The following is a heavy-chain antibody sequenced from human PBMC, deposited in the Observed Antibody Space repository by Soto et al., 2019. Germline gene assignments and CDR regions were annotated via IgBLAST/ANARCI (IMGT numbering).Heavy chain of an antibody. CDR3: ARDYDSVWYNHWLDP. Sequence: GGSLRLSCAASGLTFSAYGMHWVRQAPGKGLEWVAVISFDGSDVYYADSVKGRFTISRDNSKNTLFLQMSSLRADDTAVYYCARDYDSVWYNHWLDPWGQGTLVTVSS. V-gene: IGHV3-30*03. J-gene: IGHJ5*02. CDR2: ISFDGSDV. CDR1: GLTFSAYG. D-gene: IGHD6-19*01.